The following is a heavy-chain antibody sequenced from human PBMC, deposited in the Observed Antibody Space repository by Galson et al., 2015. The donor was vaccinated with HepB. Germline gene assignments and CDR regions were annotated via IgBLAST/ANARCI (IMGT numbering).Heavy chain of an antibody. V-gene: IGHV1-58*02. D-gene: IGHD3-22*01. J-gene: IGHJ4*02. Sequence: SVKVSCKASGFTFTSSAMQWVRQARGQRLEWIGWIVVGSGNTNYAQKFQERVTITRDMSTSTAYMELSSLRSEDTAVYYCAASWYYDSSGYYPPDYWGQGTLVTVSS. CDR2: IVVGSGNT. CDR1: GFTFTSSA. CDR3: AASWYYDSSGYYPPDY.